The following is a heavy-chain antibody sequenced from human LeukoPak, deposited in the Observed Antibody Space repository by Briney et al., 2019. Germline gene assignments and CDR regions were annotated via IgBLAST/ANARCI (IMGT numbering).Heavy chain of an antibody. CDR1: GFSLSTSGVG. CDR3: AHMEYFGSGNLYYFDY. D-gene: IGHD3-10*01. J-gene: IGHJ4*02. Sequence: SGPTLVNPTQTLTLTCTFSGFSLSTSGVGVGWIRQPPGKALEWLALIYWDDDRRYSPSLKSRLTITKDTSKNQVVLTMTNMDPVDTATYHCAHMEYFGSGNLYYFDYWGQGTLVTVSS. V-gene: IGHV2-5*02. CDR2: IYWDDDR.